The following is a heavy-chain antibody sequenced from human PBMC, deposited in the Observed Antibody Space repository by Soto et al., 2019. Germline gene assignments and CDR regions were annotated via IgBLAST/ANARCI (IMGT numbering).Heavy chain of an antibody. J-gene: IGHJ4*02. V-gene: IGHV3-33*01. CDR3: ARDRAAIKHLIDY. D-gene: IGHD2-2*01. CDR1: GFTFSSYG. Sequence: QVQLVESGGGVVQPGRSLRLSCAASGFTFSSYGMHWVRQAPGKGLEWVAVIWYDGSNKYYADSVKGRFTISRDNSKNPLYLQMNSLRAEDTAVYYCARDRAAIKHLIDYWGQGTLVTVSS. CDR2: IWYDGSNK.